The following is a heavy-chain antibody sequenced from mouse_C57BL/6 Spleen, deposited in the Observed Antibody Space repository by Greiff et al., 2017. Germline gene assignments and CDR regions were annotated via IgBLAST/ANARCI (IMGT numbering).Heavy chain of an antibody. V-gene: IGHV6-3*01. CDR1: GFTFSNYW. CDR3: TGGYYDRYWYFDV. D-gene: IGHD2-4*01. CDR2: IRLKSDNYAT. Sequence: EVKLMESGGGLVQPGGSMKLSCVASGFTFSNYWMNWVRQSPEKGLEWVAQIRLKSDNYATHYAESVKGRFTISRDDSKSSVYLQMNNLRAEDTGIYYCTGGYYDRYWYFDVWGTGTTVTVSS. J-gene: IGHJ1*03.